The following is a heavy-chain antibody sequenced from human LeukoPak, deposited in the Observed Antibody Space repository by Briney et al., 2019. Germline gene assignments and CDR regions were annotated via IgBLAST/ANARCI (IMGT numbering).Heavy chain of an antibody. D-gene: IGHD3-22*01. CDR1: GFTFYDYA. V-gene: IGHV3-9*01. J-gene: IGHJ4*02. Sequence: GGSLRLSCAASGFTFYDYAMHWVRHAPGKGLEWVSGISWHSARIAYPDSLNPRFTLSRDNANNSLYLQMNSLRAEDTALYYCAKGDYDSSGSTDYWGQGTLVTVSS. CDR3: AKGDYDSSGSTDY. CDR2: ISWHSARI.